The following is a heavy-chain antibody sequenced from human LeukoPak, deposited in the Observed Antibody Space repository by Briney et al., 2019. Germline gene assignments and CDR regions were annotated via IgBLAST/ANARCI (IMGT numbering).Heavy chain of an antibody. D-gene: IGHD3-22*01. V-gene: IGHV3-21*01. CDR3: ARPTYYDSSGYYNLGDAFDV. Sequence: GGSLRLSCAASGFTFSSYSMNWVRQAPGKGLEWVSSISSSSSYIYYADSVKGRFTISRDNAKNSLYLQMNSLRAEDTAVYYCARPTYYDSSGYYNLGDAFDVWGQGTMVTVSS. J-gene: IGHJ3*01. CDR2: ISSSSSYI. CDR1: GFTFSSYS.